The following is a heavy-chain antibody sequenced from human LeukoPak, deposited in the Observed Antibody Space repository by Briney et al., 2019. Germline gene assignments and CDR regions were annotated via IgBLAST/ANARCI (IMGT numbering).Heavy chain of an antibody. D-gene: IGHD5-24*01. Sequence: GGSLRLSCAASGFTFGSYAMSWVRQAPGKGLEWVSTISGSGSSTYYADSVKGRFTISRDNSNHTLSLQMNSLRVEDTAIYYCVKDIQLSTWGLGTMVTVSS. CDR2: ISGSGSST. CDR3: VKDIQLST. J-gene: IGHJ3*01. CDR1: GFTFGSYA. V-gene: IGHV3-23*01.